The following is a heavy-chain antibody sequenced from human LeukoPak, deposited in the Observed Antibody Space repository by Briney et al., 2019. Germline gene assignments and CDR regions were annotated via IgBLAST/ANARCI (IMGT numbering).Heavy chain of an antibody. V-gene: IGHV3-48*01. CDR3: ARGRITMVRGPLGPWFDP. CDR1: GFTFSSYS. CDR2: ISSSSTI. Sequence: GGSLRLSCAASGFTFSSYSMNWVRQAPGKGLEWVSYISSSSTIYYADSVKGRFTISRDNAKNSLYLQMNSLRAEDTAVYYCARGRITMVRGPLGPWFDPWGQGTLVTVSS. D-gene: IGHD3-10*01. J-gene: IGHJ5*02.